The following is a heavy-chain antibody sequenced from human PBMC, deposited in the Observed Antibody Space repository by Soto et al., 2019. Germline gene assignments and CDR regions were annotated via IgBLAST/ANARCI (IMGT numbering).Heavy chain of an antibody. V-gene: IGHV3-23*01. J-gene: IGHJ1*01. CDR1: GFTFSSYA. Sequence: EVQLLESGGGLVQPGGSRRLSCEASGFTFSSYAMSWVRQAPGKGLEWVSAISGSGGSTYYADSGKGRFTISRDNSKNTLYLQMNSLRAEDTAVYYCAKDGGDYYTEYFQHWGQGTLVTVSS. CDR3: AKDGGDYYTEYFQH. D-gene: IGHD2-21*02. CDR2: ISGSGGST.